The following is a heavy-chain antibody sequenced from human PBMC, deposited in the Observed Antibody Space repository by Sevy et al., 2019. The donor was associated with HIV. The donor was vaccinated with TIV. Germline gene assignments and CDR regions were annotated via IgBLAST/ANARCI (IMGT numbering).Heavy chain of an antibody. D-gene: IGHD3-22*01. CDR1: GYSFTDYC. J-gene: IGHJ6*02. V-gene: IGHV1-2*02. CDR2: INPKNDVT. Sequence: ASVKVSCKASGYSFTDYCMHWVRQAPGQGLEWMAWINPKNDVTNYAQKFQGGVTMTRDTSTSTAYMELTRLRSDDTAVYYCARARRVNTVYYYYGMDVWGQGTTVTVSS. CDR3: ARARRVNTVYYYYGMDV.